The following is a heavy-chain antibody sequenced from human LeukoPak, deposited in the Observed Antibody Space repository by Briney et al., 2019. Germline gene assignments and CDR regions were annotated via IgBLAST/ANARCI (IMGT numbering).Heavy chain of an antibody. D-gene: IGHD3-16*02. CDR3: ARRLGELSSFPEGYFDL. Sequence: GESLKIFCKGSGYGFTNYGIYWGRQMPRKGREWMGMIYPGDSDASYSSSFQRQVTISAYKSTTNAYLQLNSLKATDTAMYYCARRLGELSSFPEGYFDLWGRGTLVTVSS. J-gene: IGHJ2*01. V-gene: IGHV5-51*01. CDR1: GYGFTNYG. CDR2: IYPGDSDA.